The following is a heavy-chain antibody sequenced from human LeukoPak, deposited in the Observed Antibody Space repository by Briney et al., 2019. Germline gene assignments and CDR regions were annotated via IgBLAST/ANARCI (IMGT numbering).Heavy chain of an antibody. J-gene: IGHJ4*02. V-gene: IGHV3-74*03. D-gene: IGHD6-19*01. CDR2: INSDGSNT. CDR3: ATAGGNGWYAFDY. CDR1: GFTFSSSW. Sequence: GGSLRLSCAASGFTFSSSWMHWVRQAPGKGPVWVSRINSDGSNTVYADSVKGRFSISRDNAKNTLYLQMSSPRVEDTAVYYCATAGGNGWYAFDYWGQGTLVTVSS.